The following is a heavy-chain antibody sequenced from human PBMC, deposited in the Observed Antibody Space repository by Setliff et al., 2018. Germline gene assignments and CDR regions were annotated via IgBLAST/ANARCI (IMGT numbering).Heavy chain of an antibody. Sequence: LSLTCTVSGVSIRSYYWSWIRQPPGKGLEWIGYIFYSGSSNYNPSFQSRVSISVDTSKNQLSLKLDSLTAADTAVYFCARLPRTVTHFDYWGQGALVTVSS. V-gene: IGHV4-59*01. D-gene: IGHD4-17*01. J-gene: IGHJ4*02. CDR1: GVSIRSYY. CDR2: IFYSGSS. CDR3: ARLPRTVTHFDY.